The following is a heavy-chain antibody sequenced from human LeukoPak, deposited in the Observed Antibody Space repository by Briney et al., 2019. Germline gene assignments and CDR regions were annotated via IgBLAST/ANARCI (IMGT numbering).Heavy chain of an antibody. CDR2: ISGSGGST. J-gene: IGHJ4*02. D-gene: IGHD6-13*01. CDR3: AKDPARPEYSSSWYAY. Sequence: GGSLRLSCAASGFTFSSYAMSWVRQAPGKGLEWVSAISGSGGSTYYADSVKGRFTISRDNSKNTLYLQMNSLRAEDTAVYYCAKDPARPEYSSSWYAYWGQGTLVTVSS. V-gene: IGHV3-23*01. CDR1: GFTFSSYA.